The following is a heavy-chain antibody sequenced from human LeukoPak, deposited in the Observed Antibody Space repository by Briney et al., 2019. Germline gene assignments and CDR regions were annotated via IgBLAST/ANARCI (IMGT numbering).Heavy chain of an antibody. CDR3: ARDGSGILTGYSPLDY. D-gene: IGHD3-9*01. J-gene: IGHJ4*02. CDR1: GFTFSSYS. V-gene: IGHV3-21*01. CDR2: ISSSSSYI. Sequence: GGSLRLSCAASGFTFSSYSMNWVRQAPGKGLEWVSSISSSSSYIYYADSVKGRFTISRDNAKNSLYPQMNSLRAEDTAVYYCARDGSGILTGYSPLDYWGQGALVTVSS.